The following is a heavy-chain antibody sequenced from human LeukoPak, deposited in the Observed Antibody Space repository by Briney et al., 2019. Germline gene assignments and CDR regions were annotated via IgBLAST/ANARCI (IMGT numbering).Heavy chain of an antibody. Sequence: ASETLSLTCTVSGGSISSSSYYWSWIRQPPGKGLEWIGEINHSGSTNYNPSLKSRVTISVDTSKNQFSLKLSSVTAADTAVYYCARVATSSGYPDFDYWGQGTLVTVSS. J-gene: IGHJ4*02. V-gene: IGHV4-39*07. CDR1: GGSISSSSYY. CDR3: ARVATSSGYPDFDY. CDR2: INHSGST. D-gene: IGHD3-22*01.